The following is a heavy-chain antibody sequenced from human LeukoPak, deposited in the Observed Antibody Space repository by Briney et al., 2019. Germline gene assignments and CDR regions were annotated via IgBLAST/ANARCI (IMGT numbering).Heavy chain of an antibody. D-gene: IGHD5-24*01. J-gene: IGHJ4*02. CDR3: ARGGEMATITSY. CDR1: GGTFSSYA. V-gene: IGHV1-69*13. CDR2: IIPIFGPA. Sequence: SVKVSCKASGGTFSSYAISWVRQAPGQGLEWMGGIIPIFGPANYAQKFQGRVTITADESTSTAYMELSSLRSEDTAVYYCARGGEMATITSYWGQGTLVTVSS.